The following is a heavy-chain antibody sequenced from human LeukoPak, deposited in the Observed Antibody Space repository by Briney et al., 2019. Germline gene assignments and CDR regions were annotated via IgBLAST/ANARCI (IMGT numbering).Heavy chain of an antibody. CDR3: ARKTGYYYGVDV. CDR2: IYYSGST. Sequence: SETLSLTCTVSGGSISSYYWSWIRQPPGKGLEWTGYIYYSGSTNYNPSLKSRVTISVDTSKNQFSLKLSSVTAADTAVYYCARKTGYYYGVDVWGQGTTVTVSS. V-gene: IGHV4-59*08. CDR1: GGSISSYY. J-gene: IGHJ6*02.